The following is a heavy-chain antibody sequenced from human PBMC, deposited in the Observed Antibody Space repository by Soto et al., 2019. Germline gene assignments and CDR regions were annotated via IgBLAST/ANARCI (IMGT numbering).Heavy chain of an antibody. CDR3: ARNWHYVLGFSGMDV. V-gene: IGHV1-3*01. CDR2: INAGNGNT. Sequence: ASVKVSCKASGYTFTSYAMHWVRQAPGQRLEWMGWINAGNGNTKYSQNFQGRVTITRDTSASTAYMELSSLRSEDTAVYYCARNWHYVLGFSGMDVWGHGPTGTVS. J-gene: IGHJ6*02. D-gene: IGHD1-7*01. CDR1: GYTFTSYA.